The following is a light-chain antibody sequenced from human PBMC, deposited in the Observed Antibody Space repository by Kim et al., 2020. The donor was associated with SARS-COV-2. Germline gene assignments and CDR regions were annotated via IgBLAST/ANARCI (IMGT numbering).Light chain of an antibody. J-gene: IGKJ5*01. CDR1: QSISTN. V-gene: IGKV3-15*01. CDR3: QQYTTWPIT. Sequence: EIVMTQSPATLSVSPGERATLSCRASQSISTNFVAWYQHKHGQAPRLLIYDASTRATAIPDRFGGSGSGTEFTLTISSLQSEDFAVYYCQQYTTWPITFGQGTRLEIK. CDR2: DAS.